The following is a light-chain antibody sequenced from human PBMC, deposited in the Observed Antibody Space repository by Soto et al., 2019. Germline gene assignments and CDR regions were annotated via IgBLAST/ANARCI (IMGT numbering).Light chain of an antibody. J-gene: IGKJ1*01. CDR1: QSIDSW. Sequence: DIQMTQSPSTLSASVGDRVTITCRASQSIDSWLAWYQQKPGRAPKLLIYQASSLESGVPSRFSGSGSGTELTLTNSSLQPDDFATYYCQQYRSYSWTFGQGTKVEI. CDR3: QQYRSYSWT. CDR2: QAS. V-gene: IGKV1-5*03.